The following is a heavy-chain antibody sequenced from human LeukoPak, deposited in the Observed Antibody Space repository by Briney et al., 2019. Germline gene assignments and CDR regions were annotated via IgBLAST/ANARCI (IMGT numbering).Heavy chain of an antibody. Sequence: PSETLSLTCTVSGGSVSSGSYYWSWIRQPPGRGLEWIGYIYYSGSTNYNPSLKSRVTMSVDTSKNQFSLKLSSVTAADTAVYYCARLLGYCSGGSYCYYFDYWGQGTLVTVSS. CDR3: ARLLGYCSGGSYCYYFDY. J-gene: IGHJ4*02. V-gene: IGHV4-61*01. CDR2: IYYSGST. D-gene: IGHD2-15*01. CDR1: GGSVSSGSYY.